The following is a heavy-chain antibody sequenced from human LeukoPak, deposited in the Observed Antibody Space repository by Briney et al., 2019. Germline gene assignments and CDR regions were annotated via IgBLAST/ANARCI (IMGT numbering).Heavy chain of an antibody. Sequence: PSETLSLTCTVSGGSISSSSYYWGWIRQPPGKGLEWIGSIYYSGSTYYNPSLKSRVTISVDTSKNQFSLKLSSVTAADTAVYYCARDGALPEWGQGTLVTVSS. CDR3: ARDGALPE. D-gene: IGHD1-14*01. CDR2: IYYSGST. CDR1: GGSISSSSYY. J-gene: IGHJ4*02. V-gene: IGHV4-39*07.